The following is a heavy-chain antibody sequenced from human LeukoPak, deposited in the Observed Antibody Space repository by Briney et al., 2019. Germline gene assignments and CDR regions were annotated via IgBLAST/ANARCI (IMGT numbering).Heavy chain of an antibody. J-gene: IGHJ4*02. D-gene: IGHD3-22*01. CDR3: ARSVSLRDSSGYYYNDY. CDR2: ITGSSSYI. CDR1: GFTFSSYA. V-gene: IGHV3-21*01. Sequence: GGSLRLSCAASGFTFSSYAMHWVRQAPGKGLEWVSSITGSSSYIYYADSVKGRFTISRDNAKSSLYLQMNSLRAEDTAVYYCARSVSLRDSSGYYYNDYWGQGTLVTVSS.